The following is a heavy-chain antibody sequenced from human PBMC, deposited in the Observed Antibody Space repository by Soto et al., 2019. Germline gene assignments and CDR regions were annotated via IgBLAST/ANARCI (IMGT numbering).Heavy chain of an antibody. CDR1: GFPFINFA. CDR2: ISGGGTAT. D-gene: IGHD3-10*01. J-gene: IGHJ4*01. V-gene: IGHV3-23*01. Sequence: PGGSLRLSCAASGFPFINFAMSWVRQSPGKGLEWVSAISGGGTATWYADSVRGRFTISRDNSKNTVYLQMNSLRAEDTAVYYCAKFAASGSYFQFDYWGHGTLVTVSS. CDR3: AKFAASGSYFQFDY.